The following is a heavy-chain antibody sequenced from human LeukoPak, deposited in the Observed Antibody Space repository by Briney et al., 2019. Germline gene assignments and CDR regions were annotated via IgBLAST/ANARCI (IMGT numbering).Heavy chain of an antibody. Sequence: SETLSLTCAVSGGSISSGGYSWSWIRQPPGKGLEWIGYIYYSGSTYYNPSLKSRVTISVDTSKNQFSLKLSSVTAADTAVYYCASADEGAAATLDYWGQGTLVTVSS. J-gene: IGHJ4*02. CDR2: IYYSGST. D-gene: IGHD2-2*01. CDR1: GGSISSGGYS. CDR3: ASADEGAAATLDY. V-gene: IGHV4-30-4*07.